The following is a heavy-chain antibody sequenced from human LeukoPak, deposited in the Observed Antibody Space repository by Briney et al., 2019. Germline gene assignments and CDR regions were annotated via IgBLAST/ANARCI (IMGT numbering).Heavy chain of an antibody. Sequence: GGSLRLSCAASGFTFSSYAMSWVRQAPGKGLEWVSTLNNVGGAFYADSVKGRFSISRDNSKNTLYVQMNSLRADDTAVYYCAKRGSGGSYYFDSWGHGTLVTVSS. V-gene: IGHV3-23*01. CDR3: AKRGSGGSYYFDS. CDR2: LNNVGGA. CDR1: GFTFSSYA. J-gene: IGHJ4*01. D-gene: IGHD6-19*01.